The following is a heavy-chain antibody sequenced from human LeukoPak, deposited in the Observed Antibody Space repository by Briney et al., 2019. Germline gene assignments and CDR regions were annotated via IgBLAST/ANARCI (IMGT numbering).Heavy chain of an antibody. CDR3: ARAVSGVVVITTYYYYYMDV. J-gene: IGHJ6*03. V-gene: IGHV1-18*01. Sequence: ASVKVSCKASGYTFTSYGISWVRQAPGQGLEWMGWISAYNGNTNYAQKLQGRVTMTTDTSTSTAYMELRSLRSDDTAVYYCARAVSGVVVITTYYYYYMDVWGKGTTVTVSS. CDR2: ISAYNGNT. D-gene: IGHD3-22*01. CDR1: GYTFTSYG.